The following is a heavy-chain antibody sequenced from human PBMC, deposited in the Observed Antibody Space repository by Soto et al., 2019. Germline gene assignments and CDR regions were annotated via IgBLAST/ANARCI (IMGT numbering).Heavy chain of an antibody. J-gene: IGHJ4*02. CDR2: IYHSGST. Sequence: QVQLQESGPGLVKPSGTLSLTCAVSGGSISSSNWWSWVRQPPGKGLEWIGEIYHSGSTNYNPSLTSRATISADKSTTQFSLKLSSVTAADTAVYYCARVGIVVANTRGGIVNWGQGTLVTVSS. CDR1: GGSISSSNW. CDR3: ARVGIVVANTRGGIVN. V-gene: IGHV4-4*02. D-gene: IGHD3-22*01.